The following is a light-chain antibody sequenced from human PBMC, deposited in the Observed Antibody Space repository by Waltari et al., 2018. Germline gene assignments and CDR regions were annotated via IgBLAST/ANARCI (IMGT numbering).Light chain of an antibody. Sequence: QSALTQPASVSGSPGQSIAISCTGTSSDIGAYNFVSWSQQHPGKAPKLMIHDVSNRPAGVSNRFSGSKSGNTASLTISGLQTEDEADYYCSSYTISRTRVFGGGTKLTVL. J-gene: IGLJ3*02. CDR2: DVS. CDR1: SSDIGAYNF. CDR3: SSYTISRTRV. V-gene: IGLV2-14*03.